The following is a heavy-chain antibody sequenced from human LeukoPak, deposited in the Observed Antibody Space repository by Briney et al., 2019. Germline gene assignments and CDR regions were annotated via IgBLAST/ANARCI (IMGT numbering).Heavy chain of an antibody. CDR2: IYYSGTT. V-gene: IGHV4-59*01. CDR3: ARARGDSSGYGDY. J-gene: IGHJ4*02. Sequence: PSETLSLTCTVSGGSISSYYWSWIRQPPGKGLEWIGYIYYSGTTNYNPSLKSRVTISVDTSKNQFSLKLSSVTAADTAVYYCARARGDSSGYGDYWGQGTLVTVSS. CDR1: GGSISSYY. D-gene: IGHD3-22*01.